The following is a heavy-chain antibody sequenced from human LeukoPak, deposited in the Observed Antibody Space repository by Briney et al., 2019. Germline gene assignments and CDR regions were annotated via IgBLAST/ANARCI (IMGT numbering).Heavy chain of an antibody. CDR2: IYSGGST. Sequence: GGSLRLSCAASGFTVSSNYMSWVRQAPGKGLEWVSVIYSGGSTYYADSVKGRFTISRDNSKNTLYLQMNSLRAEDTAVYYCARLRFVRGYSEEVDYWGQGTLVTVSS. CDR1: GFTVSSNY. J-gene: IGHJ4*02. CDR3: ARLRFVRGYSEEVDY. V-gene: IGHV3-66*04. D-gene: IGHD5-12*01.